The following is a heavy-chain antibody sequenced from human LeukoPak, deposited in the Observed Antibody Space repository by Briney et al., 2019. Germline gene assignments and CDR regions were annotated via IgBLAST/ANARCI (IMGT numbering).Heavy chain of an antibody. Sequence: ASVKVSCKASGYTFTSYDINWVRQATGQGLEWMGWMNPNSGNTGYAQKFQGRVTITRDTSASTAYMELSSLRSEDMAVYYCARDGYDSSGYYPFDYWGQGTLVTVSS. CDR3: ARDGYDSSGYYPFDY. CDR2: MNPNSGNT. J-gene: IGHJ4*02. V-gene: IGHV1-8*01. D-gene: IGHD3-22*01. CDR1: GYTFTSYD.